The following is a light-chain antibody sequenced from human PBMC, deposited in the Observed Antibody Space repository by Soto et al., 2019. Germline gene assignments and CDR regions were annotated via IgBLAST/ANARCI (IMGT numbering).Light chain of an antibody. CDR2: GAS. Sequence: VMTQSPTTPSVSPGGRATLSCRASQSVISNLGWYQQKPGQAPRLLIYGASTRATGIPARFSGRGSGTEFTLTISSLQSEDFALYYCQQYNDWPITFGPGTKVDI. CDR3: QQYNDWPIT. J-gene: IGKJ3*01. V-gene: IGKV3-15*01. CDR1: QSVISN.